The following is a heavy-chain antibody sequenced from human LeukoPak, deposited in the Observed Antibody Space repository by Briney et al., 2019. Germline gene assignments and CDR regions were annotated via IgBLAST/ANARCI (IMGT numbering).Heavy chain of an antibody. D-gene: IGHD3-16*01. CDR2: ISSSSSTI. V-gene: IGHV3-48*04. Sequence: GGSLRLSCAASGFTFTNYAMSWVRQAPGKGPEWVSYISSSSSTIYYADSVKGRFTISRDNAKNSLYLQMNSLRAEDTAVYYCARETFEYFDYWGQGTLVTVSS. CDR1: GFTFTNYA. J-gene: IGHJ4*02. CDR3: ARETFEYFDY.